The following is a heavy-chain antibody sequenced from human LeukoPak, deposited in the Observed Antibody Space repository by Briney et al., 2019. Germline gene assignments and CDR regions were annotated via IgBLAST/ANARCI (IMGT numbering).Heavy chain of an antibody. D-gene: IGHD4/OR15-4a*01. CDR2: IY. Sequence: PGGPLRLSCAASGFTFTNAWMSWVRQAPGKGLEWVSSIYYADSVKGRFTISRDNSKNTLYLQMNSLRAEDTAVYYCARRAGAYSHPYDYWGQGTLVTVSS. CDR3: ARRAGAYSHPYDY. CDR1: GFTFTNAW. J-gene: IGHJ4*02. V-gene: IGHV3-53*01.